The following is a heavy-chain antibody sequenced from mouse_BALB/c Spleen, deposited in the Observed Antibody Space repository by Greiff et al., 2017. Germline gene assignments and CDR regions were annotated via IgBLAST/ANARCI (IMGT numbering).Heavy chain of an antibody. V-gene: IGHV5-4*02. Sequence: DVMLVESGGGLVKPGGSLKLSCAASGFTFSDYYMYWVRQTPEKRLEWVATISDGGSYTYYPDSVKGRFTISRDNAKNNLYLQMSSLKSEDTAMYYCARGTTAAIGYWGQGTTLTVSS. CDR1: GFTFSDYY. J-gene: IGHJ2*01. CDR3: ARGTTAAIGY. D-gene: IGHD1-2*01. CDR2: ISDGGSYT.